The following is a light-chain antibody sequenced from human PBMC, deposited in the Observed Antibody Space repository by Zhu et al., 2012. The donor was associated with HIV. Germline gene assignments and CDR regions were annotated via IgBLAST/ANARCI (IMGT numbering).Light chain of an antibody. CDR2: GAS. CDR3: QQYGNSPGT. J-gene: IGKJ2*01. Sequence: EIVLTQSPDTLSLSPGERATLSCRATQSLSRTYLAWYQQKPGQAPRLLIYGASFRATGIPDRFSGSGSGTDFTLTISRLEPEDFAVYFCQQYGNSPGTFGQGTKLEIK. CDR1: QSLSRTY. V-gene: IGKV3-20*01.